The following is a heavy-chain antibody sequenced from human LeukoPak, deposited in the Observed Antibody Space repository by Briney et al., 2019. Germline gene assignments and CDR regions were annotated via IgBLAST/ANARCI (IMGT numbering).Heavy chain of an antibody. CDR1: GGSISSYSYY. CDR2: IYYSGST. Sequence: SETLSLTCTVSGGSISSYSYYWGWIRQPPGKGLEWIGMIYYSGSTYYNQSLKSRVTISVDTSKNQFSLRLSSVTAADTAVYYCARHRYYYDSSGSNTGYYFDYWGQGTLVTVSS. V-gene: IGHV4-39*01. J-gene: IGHJ4*02. CDR3: ARHRYYYDSSGSNTGYYFDY. D-gene: IGHD3-22*01.